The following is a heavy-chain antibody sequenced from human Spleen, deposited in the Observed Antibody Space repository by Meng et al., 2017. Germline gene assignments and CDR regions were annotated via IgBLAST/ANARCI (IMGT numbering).Heavy chain of an antibody. CDR3: ARGPDDYDPPAIDY. D-gene: IGHD4-17*01. CDR1: RFTFSDYV. V-gene: IGHV3-30*04. Sequence: GESLKISCAASRFTFSDYVMHWVRQAPGKGLEWVALISFHGSNKYYSDSVKGRFTISRDNSKNTLFLQMDSLRPEDTAVYYCARGPDDYDPPAIDYWGQGTLVTVSS. CDR2: ISFHGSNK. J-gene: IGHJ4*02.